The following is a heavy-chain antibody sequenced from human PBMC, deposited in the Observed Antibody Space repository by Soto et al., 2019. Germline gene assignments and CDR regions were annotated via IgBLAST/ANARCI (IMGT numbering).Heavy chain of an antibody. CDR3: ARTVTTRDGLAFYYYYMDV. V-gene: IGHV3-53*04. CDR1: GFILNNYA. Sequence: PGGSLRLSCAASGFILNNYALSWVRQAPGKGLDWVSVINVSGSTYYADSVKGRFTISRHNSKNTLYLQMNSLRAEDTAVYYCARTVTTRDGLAFYYYYMDVWGKGTTVTVSS. D-gene: IGHD4-17*01. J-gene: IGHJ6*03. CDR2: INVSGST.